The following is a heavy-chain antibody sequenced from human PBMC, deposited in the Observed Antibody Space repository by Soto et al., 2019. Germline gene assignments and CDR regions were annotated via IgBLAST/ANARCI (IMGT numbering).Heavy chain of an antibody. V-gene: IGHV1-2*04. CDR1: GYTFTGYY. Sequence: ASVKVSCKASGYTFTGYYMHWVRQAPGQGLEWMGWINPNSGGTNYAQKFQGWVTMTRDTSISTAYMELSRLRSDDTAVYYCARGVEGYYYDSSGYNYFDYWGQGXLVTVSS. J-gene: IGHJ4*02. CDR3: ARGVEGYYYDSSGYNYFDY. CDR2: INPNSGGT. D-gene: IGHD3-22*01.